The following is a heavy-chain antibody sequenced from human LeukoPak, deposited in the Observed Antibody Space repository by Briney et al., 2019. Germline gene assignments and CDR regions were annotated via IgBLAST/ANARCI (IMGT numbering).Heavy chain of an antibody. CDR1: GYTFTGYY. J-gene: IGHJ6*02. V-gene: IGHV1-2*02. Sequence: ASVKVSCKASGYTFTGYYMHWVRQAPGQGLEWMGWINPNSGGTNYAQKFQGRVTMTRDTSISTAYMELSRLRSDDTAVYYCARDIRQTIFGVVILYYYYYYGMDVWGQGTTVTVSS. D-gene: IGHD3-3*01. CDR2: INPNSGGT. CDR3: ARDIRQTIFGVVILYYYYYYGMDV.